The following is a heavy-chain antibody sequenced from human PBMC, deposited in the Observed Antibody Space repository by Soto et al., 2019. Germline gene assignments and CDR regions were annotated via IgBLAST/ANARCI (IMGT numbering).Heavy chain of an antibody. D-gene: IGHD6-13*01. CDR2: ISSSSSYI. CDR3: ARVGSSWYDYYYYYGMDV. CDR1: GFTFSSYS. V-gene: IGHV3-21*01. Sequence: GGSLRLSCAASGFTFSSYSMNWVRQAPGKGLEWVSSISSSSSYIYYADSVKGRFTISRDNAKNSLYLQMNSLRAEDTAVYYCARVGSSWYDYYYYYGMDVWGQGTTVTVSS. J-gene: IGHJ6*02.